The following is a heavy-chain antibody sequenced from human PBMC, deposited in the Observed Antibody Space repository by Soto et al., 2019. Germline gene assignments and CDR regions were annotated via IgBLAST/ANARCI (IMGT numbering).Heavy chain of an antibody. CDR3: ARASLYSSSWYRNTKYYFDY. CDR1: GFTFSSYW. V-gene: IGHV3-7*04. CDR2: IKQDGSEK. Sequence: GGSLRLSCAASGFTFSSYWMSWVRQAPGKGLEWVANIKQDGSEKYYVDSVKGRFTISRDNAKNSLYLQMNSLRAEDTAVYYCARASLYSSSWYRNTKYYFDYWGQGTLVTVSS. D-gene: IGHD6-13*01. J-gene: IGHJ4*02.